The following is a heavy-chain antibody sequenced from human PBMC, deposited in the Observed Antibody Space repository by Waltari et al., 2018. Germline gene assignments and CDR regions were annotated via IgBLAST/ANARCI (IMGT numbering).Heavy chain of an antibody. CDR1: GDSMNYW. J-gene: IGHJ4*02. Sequence: QLPLQESGPGLVTPSGTLSLICAVSGDSMNYWWSWVRQPPGKGLEWIGQVLGSGRTNYNPSFASRVTISLDTSTHQFALKMTSATAADTALYYCARDRGRGLYLDTWGQGILVTVSP. CDR3: ARDRGRGLYLDT. D-gene: IGHD2-15*01. V-gene: IGHV4-4*02. CDR2: VLGSGRT.